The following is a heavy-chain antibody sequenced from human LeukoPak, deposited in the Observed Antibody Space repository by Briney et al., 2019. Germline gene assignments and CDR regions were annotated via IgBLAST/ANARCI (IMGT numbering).Heavy chain of an antibody. Sequence: GGSLRLSCAASGFTFSRHGMNWVRQAPGKGLEWVSGISGSGDTTYYADSVKGRFTIPRDNSKNTVYLQINSLRAEHPAVYEGAKDDGWPPYHYWGQGTLVTVSS. V-gene: IGHV3-23*01. CDR1: GFTFSRHG. J-gene: IGHJ4*02. CDR3: AKDDGWPPYHY. D-gene: IGHD5-24*01. CDR2: ISGSGDTT.